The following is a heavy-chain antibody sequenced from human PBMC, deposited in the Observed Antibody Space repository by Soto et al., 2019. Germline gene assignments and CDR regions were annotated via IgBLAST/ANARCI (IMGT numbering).Heavy chain of an antibody. D-gene: IGHD1-26*01. CDR2: IYHSGST. Sequence: QVQLQESGPGLVKPSGTLSLTCAVSGGSISSSNWWSWVRQPPGKGLEWIGEIYHSGSTNYNPPRKSRVTISVDKSKSQCSLKLSSVTAADTAVYYCARAFKLGREPLNYFDYWGQGTLVTVSS. V-gene: IGHV4-4*02. CDR1: GGSISSSNW. J-gene: IGHJ4*02. CDR3: ARAFKLGREPLNYFDY.